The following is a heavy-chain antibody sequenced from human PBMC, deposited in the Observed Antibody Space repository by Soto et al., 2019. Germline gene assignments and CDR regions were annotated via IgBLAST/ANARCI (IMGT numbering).Heavy chain of an antibody. V-gene: IGHV3-30-3*01. J-gene: IGHJ6*02. D-gene: IGHD2-2*01. Sequence: SLRLSCAASGFTFSSYAMHWVRQAPGKGLEWVAVISYDGSNKYYADSVKGRFTISRDNSKNTLYLQMNSLRAEDTAVYYCARDNAFLGYCSSTSCSNYYGMDVWGQGTTVTVSS. CDR3: ARDNAFLGYCSSTSCSNYYGMDV. CDR2: ISYDGSNK. CDR1: GFTFSSYA.